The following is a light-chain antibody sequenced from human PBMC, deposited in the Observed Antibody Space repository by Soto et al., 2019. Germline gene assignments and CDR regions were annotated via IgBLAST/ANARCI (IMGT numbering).Light chain of an antibody. CDR3: QQANSFPLT. CDR2: GAS. Sequence: DIQMTQSPSSVSASVGDRFTMTCRASQGVRSYLAWYQHKPGKAPKLLIYGASRLQSGVPSRFSGSGSGTDFTLTINSLQPEDFATYYCQQANSFPLTFGGGTKVDIK. CDR1: QGVRSY. J-gene: IGKJ4*01. V-gene: IGKV1-12*01.